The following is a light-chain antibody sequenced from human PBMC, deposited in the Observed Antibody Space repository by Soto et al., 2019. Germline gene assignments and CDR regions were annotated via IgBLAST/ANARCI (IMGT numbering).Light chain of an antibody. J-gene: IGLJ1*01. CDR3: QSYDSSLSGYV. V-gene: IGLV1-40*01. Sequence: QLVLTQPPSVSEAPGQRVTISCTGSSSNIGAGYEAHWYQQVPGTAPKLLIYENNSRPSGVPDRFSGSKSGASASLAITGLQAEDDAEDYCQSYDSSLSGYVFGAGTKLTVL. CDR2: ENN. CDR1: SSNIGAGYE.